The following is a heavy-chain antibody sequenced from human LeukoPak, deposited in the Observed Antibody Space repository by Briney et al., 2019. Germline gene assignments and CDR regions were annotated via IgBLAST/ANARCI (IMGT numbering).Heavy chain of an antibody. V-gene: IGHV3-30-3*01. CDR1: GFTFSRYA. Sequence: GGSLRLSCAASGFTFSRYAMHWVRQAPGKGLEWVAVISYDGSNKYYADSVKGRFTISRDNSKNTLYLQMNSLRAEDTAVYYCARDPWRGDTAMVCPHYWGQGTLVTVSS. D-gene: IGHD5-18*01. CDR2: ISYDGSNK. J-gene: IGHJ4*02. CDR3: ARDPWRGDTAMVCPHY.